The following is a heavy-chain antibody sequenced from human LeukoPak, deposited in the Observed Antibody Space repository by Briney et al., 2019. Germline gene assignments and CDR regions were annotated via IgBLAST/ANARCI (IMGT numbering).Heavy chain of an antibody. CDR3: TRFTIVGVVDAFDI. CDR2: IRSKVYGGTT. D-gene: IGHD3-3*01. J-gene: IGHJ3*02. Sequence: SLRLSCTASGFTFGDYAMSWVRQAPGKGLEWVGFIRSKVYGGTTEYAASVKVRFTISRDDSKSIAYLQMTSLKTEDAGVYYCTRFTIVGVVDAFDIWGQGTMVTVSS. CDR1: GFTFGDYA. V-gene: IGHV3-49*04.